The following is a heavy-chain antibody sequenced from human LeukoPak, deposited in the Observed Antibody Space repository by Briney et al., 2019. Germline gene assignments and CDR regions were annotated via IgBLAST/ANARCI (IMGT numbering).Heavy chain of an antibody. V-gene: IGHV5-51*01. CDR1: GYKFSNSW. CDR3: ARLIRGGSSRHDAFDI. D-gene: IGHD6-6*01. CDR2: IYPGDSET. J-gene: IGHJ3*02. Sequence: GESLKISCQGSGYKFSNSWIAWVRQLPGRGLESIGIIYPGDSETRYSPSFQGHVIISCDTSKTTAWLQWSSLKASDTAMYYCARLIRGGSSRHDAFDIWGQGTMVTVSS.